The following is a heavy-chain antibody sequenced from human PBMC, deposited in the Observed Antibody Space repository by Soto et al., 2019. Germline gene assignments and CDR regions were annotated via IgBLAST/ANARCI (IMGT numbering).Heavy chain of an antibody. Sequence: PGGSLRLSCAASGFTFSSYAMSWVRQVPGKGLEWVSAISGSGGSTYYADSVKGRFTISRDNSKNTLYLQMNSLRAEDTAVYYCAKDSHQAPYYFDYWGQGTLVTVSS. CDR1: GFTFSSYA. V-gene: IGHV3-23*01. J-gene: IGHJ4*02. CDR2: ISGSGGST. CDR3: AKDSHQAPYYFDY.